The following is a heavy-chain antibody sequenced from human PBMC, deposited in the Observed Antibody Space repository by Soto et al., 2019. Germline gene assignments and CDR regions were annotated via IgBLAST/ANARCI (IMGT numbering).Heavy chain of an antibody. Sequence: GGSLRLSCAASGFTFSNYGMHWVRQAPGKGLEWVAVISYDGSSKNYLDSVKGRFTIARDNSKNTLYLQMNSLRSEDTSVYYCAKTNTGYYYPTFESWGQGTLVTVSS. V-gene: IGHV3-30*18. J-gene: IGHJ4*02. CDR3: AKTNTGYYYPTFES. D-gene: IGHD3-22*01. CDR2: ISYDGSSK. CDR1: GFTFSNYG.